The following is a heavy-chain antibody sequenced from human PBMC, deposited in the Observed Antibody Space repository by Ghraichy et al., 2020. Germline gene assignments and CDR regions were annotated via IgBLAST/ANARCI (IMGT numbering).Heavy chain of an antibody. CDR2: IYYSGST. CDR3: ARDCSSTSCYDY. J-gene: IGHJ4*02. V-gene: IGHV4-59*01. CDR1: GGSISSYY. Sequence: SETLSLTCTVSGGSISSYYWSWIRQPPGKGLEWIGYIYYSGSTNYNPSLKSRVTISVDTSKNQFSLNLSSVTAADTAVYYCARDCSSTSCYDYWGQGTLVTVSS. D-gene: IGHD2-2*01.